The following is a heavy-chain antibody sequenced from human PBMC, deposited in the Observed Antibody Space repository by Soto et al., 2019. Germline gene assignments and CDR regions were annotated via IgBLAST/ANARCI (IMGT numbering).Heavy chain of an antibody. J-gene: IGHJ5*02. CDR1: RYIFTAYF. CDR2: INPNNGAT. CDR3: ASHNPGARFDP. Sequence: QVQLVQSGAKVKKPGASVKVSCKAPRYIFTAYFMHWVRQAPGQGLEWMGWINPNNGATHYGLSFQGRVTMTRDTSISTAYMELSSLRSDDTAAYYCASHNPGARFDPWGQGTMVIVSS. D-gene: IGHD1-1*01. V-gene: IGHV1-2*02.